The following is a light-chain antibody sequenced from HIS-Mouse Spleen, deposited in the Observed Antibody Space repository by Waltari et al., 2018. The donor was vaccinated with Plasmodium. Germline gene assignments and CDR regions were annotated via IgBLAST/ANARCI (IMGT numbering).Light chain of an antibody. CDR2: EDS. CDR1: AFPKQS. CDR3: YSTDSSGNHRV. Sequence: SSELTQPPSVPVSPGQKARIPCSGDAFPKQSAYWYQQTSGQAPVLVIYEDSKRPSGIPERFSGSSSGTMATLTISGAQVEDEADYYCYSTDSSGNHRVFGGGTKLTVL. J-gene: IGLJ3*02. V-gene: IGLV3-10*01.